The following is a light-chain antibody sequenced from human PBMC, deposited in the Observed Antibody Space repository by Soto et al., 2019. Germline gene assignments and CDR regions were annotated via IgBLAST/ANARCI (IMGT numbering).Light chain of an antibody. Sequence: ETVMTQSPATLSVSPGERVTLSCRASESVSTYLAWYQQKPGQAPRLLIYGASARATGIPDRFSGSGSGTEFTLIISNLQPEDFALYYCHQYLNWPQAFGPGTKVEIK. CDR3: HQYLNWPQA. V-gene: IGKV3-15*01. CDR2: GAS. J-gene: IGKJ1*01. CDR1: ESVSTY.